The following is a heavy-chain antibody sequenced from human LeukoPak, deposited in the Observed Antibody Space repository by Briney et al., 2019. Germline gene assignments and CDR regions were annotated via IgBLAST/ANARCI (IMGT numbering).Heavy chain of an antibody. J-gene: IGHJ5*02. Sequence: SETLSLTCTVPGGSISSYYWSWIRQPAGKGLEWIGRIYTSGSTNYNPSLKSRVTMSVDTSKNQFSLKLSSVTAADTAVYYCARDRVGYCSGGSCYSSNWFDPWGQGTLVTVSS. V-gene: IGHV4-4*07. D-gene: IGHD2-15*01. CDR1: GGSISSYY. CDR3: ARDRVGYCSGGSCYSSNWFDP. CDR2: IYTSGST.